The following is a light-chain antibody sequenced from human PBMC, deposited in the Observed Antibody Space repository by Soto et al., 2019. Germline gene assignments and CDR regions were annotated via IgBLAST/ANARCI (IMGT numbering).Light chain of an antibody. V-gene: IGKV1-39*01. CDR2: TAS. Sequence: DIQMTQSPSSLSASVGDRVTITCRASQSISNYLNWYQQKPGKVPKLLIYTASSLQSGVPSRFSGSGSGTDFTLTISSLQPEDFATYYCQQSYSTPRFTFGPGTKVDIK. CDR3: QQSYSTPRFT. CDR1: QSISNY. J-gene: IGKJ3*01.